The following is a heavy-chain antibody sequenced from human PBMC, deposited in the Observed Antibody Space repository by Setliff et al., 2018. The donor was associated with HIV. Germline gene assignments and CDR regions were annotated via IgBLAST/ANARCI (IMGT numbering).Heavy chain of an antibody. V-gene: IGHV4-39*07. J-gene: IGHJ6*03. CDR3: ARGDGTKYYYYYYMDV. CDR1: GGSISTSRYY. CDR2: IYYSGST. D-gene: IGHD1-7*01. Sequence: ASETLSLTCTVSGGSISTSRYYWGWIRQPPGKGLEWIGSIYYSGSTNYNPSLKSRVTISVDTSKNQFSLKLSSVTAADTAVYYCARGDGTKYYYYYYMDVWGKGTTVTVSS.